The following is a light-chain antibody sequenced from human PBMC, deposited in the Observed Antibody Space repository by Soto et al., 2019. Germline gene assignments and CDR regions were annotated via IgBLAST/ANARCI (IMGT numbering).Light chain of an antibody. Sequence: EIVLTQSPATLSLSPGERATLSCRASQSVSSYLAWYQQKPGQAPRLLIYDASNRATGSPARFSGSGSGTDFTLTISSLVPEDFAVYYCQQRSNWPQFTFGPGTKVDIK. CDR3: QQRSNWPQFT. CDR2: DAS. V-gene: IGKV3-11*01. CDR1: QSVSSY. J-gene: IGKJ3*01.